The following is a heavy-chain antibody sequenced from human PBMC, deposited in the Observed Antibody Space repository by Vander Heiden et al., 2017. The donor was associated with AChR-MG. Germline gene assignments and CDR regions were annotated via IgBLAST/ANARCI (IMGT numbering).Heavy chain of an antibody. V-gene: IGHV4-4*07. CDR2: IYTSEST. CDR1: SGSISSYY. D-gene: IGHD2-15*01. Sequence: QVQLQESGPGLVKPSETLTLTCTVPSGSISSYYWSWIRQPAGKGLEWIGRIYTSESTNYNPSLKSRVTMSVDTSKNQFSLKLSSVTAADTAVYYCARDGPYCSGGSCYSTTPFDPWGQGTLVTVSS. J-gene: IGHJ5*02. CDR3: ARDGPYCSGGSCYSTTPFDP.